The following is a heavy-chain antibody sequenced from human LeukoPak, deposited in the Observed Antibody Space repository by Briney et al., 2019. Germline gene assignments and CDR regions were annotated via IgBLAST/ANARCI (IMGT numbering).Heavy chain of an antibody. CDR1: GGSISSSSYY. V-gene: IGHV4-39*07. Sequence: SETLSLTCTVSGGSISSSSYYWGWIRQAPGKGLEWIGSIYYSGSTYYNPSLKSRVTMSVDTSKNQFSLKLSSVTAADTAVYYCAREFLLGEYFDYWGQGTLVTVSS. CDR3: AREFLLGEYFDY. CDR2: IYYSGST. D-gene: IGHD3-16*01. J-gene: IGHJ4*02.